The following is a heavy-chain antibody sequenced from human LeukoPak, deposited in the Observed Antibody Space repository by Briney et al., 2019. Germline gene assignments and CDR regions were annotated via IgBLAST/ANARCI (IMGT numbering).Heavy chain of an antibody. Sequence: SETLSLTCTVSGGSISSYYWSWIRQPPGKGLEWIGYIYYSGSTNYNPSLKSRVTISVDTSKNQFSLKLSSVTAADTAVYYCARYFRGGAGYYYYYMDVWGKGTTVTISS. CDR2: IYYSGST. CDR3: ARYFRGGAGYYYYYMDV. V-gene: IGHV4-59*01. CDR1: GGSISSYY. J-gene: IGHJ6*03. D-gene: IGHD2/OR15-2a*01.